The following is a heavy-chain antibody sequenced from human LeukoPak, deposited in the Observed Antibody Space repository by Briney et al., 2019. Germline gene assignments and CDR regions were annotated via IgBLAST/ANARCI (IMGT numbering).Heavy chain of an antibody. CDR3: ARDWFDGDYDRFDY. CDR1: GFTFSSYW. J-gene: IGHJ4*02. D-gene: IGHD4-17*01. CDR2: INQDGSQK. V-gene: IGHV3-7*03. Sequence: GGSLRLSCAVSGFTFSSYWMSWFRQAPGKGLEWGANINQDGSQKFSVDSVKGRFTISRDNAKNPLSLQMNSLRVEDTAVYYCARDWFDGDYDRFDYWGQGTLVTVSS.